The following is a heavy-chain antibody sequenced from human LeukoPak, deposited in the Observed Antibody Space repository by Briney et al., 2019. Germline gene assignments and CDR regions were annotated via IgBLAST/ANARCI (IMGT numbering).Heavy chain of an antibody. V-gene: IGHV4-59*01. Sequence: SETLSLTCTVSGGSISSYYWSWIWQRPGKGMEWMGYIYYRGSTNYNPSLKSRVTISVDTSKNQFSLKLSSVTAADTAVYYCARLALQEVGATQTYYLDYWGQGTLVTVSS. CDR1: GGSISSYY. CDR2: IYYRGST. J-gene: IGHJ4*02. CDR3: ARLALQEVGATQTYYLDY. D-gene: IGHD1-26*01.